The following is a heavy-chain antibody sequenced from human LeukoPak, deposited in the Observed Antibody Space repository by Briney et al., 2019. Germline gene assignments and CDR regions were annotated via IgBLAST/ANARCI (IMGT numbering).Heavy chain of an antibody. V-gene: IGHV3-30*18. D-gene: IGHD6-19*01. CDR2: ISYDGSNK. J-gene: IGHJ4*02. CDR1: GFTFSSYG. Sequence: GGSLRLSCAASGFTFSSYGMPWVGQAQGRGLEWVAVISYDGSNKYYADSVKGRFTISRDNSKNTLYLQMNSLRAEDTAVYYCAKDRGIAVAGFDYWGQGTLVTVSS. CDR3: AKDRGIAVAGFDY.